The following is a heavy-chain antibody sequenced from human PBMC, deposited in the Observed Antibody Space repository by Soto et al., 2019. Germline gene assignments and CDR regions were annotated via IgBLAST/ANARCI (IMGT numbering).Heavy chain of an antibody. V-gene: IGHV4-4*07. Sequence: QVQLQESGPGLVKPSETLSLTCTVSSDTITSYYWSWIRQPAGKGLEWIGRIYTSGTTNYNPSLKSRVTMSVDTSKNQFSLKLNSVTAADTAVYYCARGIGVINFDYWGQGTLVTVSS. D-gene: IGHD2-21*01. J-gene: IGHJ4*02. CDR1: SDTITSYY. CDR3: ARGIGVINFDY. CDR2: IYTSGTT.